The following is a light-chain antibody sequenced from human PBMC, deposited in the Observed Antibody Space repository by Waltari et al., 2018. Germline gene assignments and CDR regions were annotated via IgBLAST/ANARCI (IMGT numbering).Light chain of an antibody. CDR3: QQRSKWFT. Sequence: EVVLTQSPATLALSPGERATLSCRASQSVSSYLAGYQQKPGQAPRLLIYDASKRATVIPARFTGSGSGTHFTLTISSLEPEDFAVYYCQQRSKWFTFGGGTKVEIK. CDR2: DAS. CDR1: QSVSSY. J-gene: IGKJ4*01. V-gene: IGKV3-11*01.